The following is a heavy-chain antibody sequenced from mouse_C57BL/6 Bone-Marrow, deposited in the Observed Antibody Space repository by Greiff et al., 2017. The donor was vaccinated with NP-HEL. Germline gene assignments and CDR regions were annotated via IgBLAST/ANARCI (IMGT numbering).Heavy chain of an antibody. J-gene: IGHJ3*01. Sequence: EVQLQQSGTVLARPGASVKMSCKTSGYTFTSYWMHWVKQRPGQGLEWIGAIYPGNSDTSYNQKFKGKAKLTAVTSASTAYMELSSLTNEDSAVYYCTREGPGNYYGSSWFAYWGQGTLVTVSA. CDR2: IYPGNSDT. V-gene: IGHV1-5*01. CDR3: TREGPGNYYGSSWFAY. CDR1: GYTFTSYW. D-gene: IGHD1-1*01.